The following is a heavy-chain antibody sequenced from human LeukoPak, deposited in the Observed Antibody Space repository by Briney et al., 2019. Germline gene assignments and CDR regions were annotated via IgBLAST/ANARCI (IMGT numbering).Heavy chain of an antibody. J-gene: IGHJ4*02. Sequence: SETLSLTCTVSGGSMTSYYWSWIRQPPGKGLEWIGYIYYSGSTKYNPSLKSRVTISVDTSKNQFSLKLNSMTTADTAVYYCARGRFQSDYWGQGTLVTVSS. CDR1: GGSMTSYY. D-gene: IGHD2-21*01. V-gene: IGHV4-59*01. CDR3: ARGRFQSDY. CDR2: IYYSGST.